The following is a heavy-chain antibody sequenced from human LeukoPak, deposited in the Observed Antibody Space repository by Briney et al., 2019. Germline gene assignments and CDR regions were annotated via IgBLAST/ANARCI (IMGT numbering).Heavy chain of an antibody. Sequence: PSETLSLTCTVPGGSISSSSYYWGWIRQPPGKGLEWIGSIYYSGSTYYNPSLKSRVTISVDTSKNQFSLKLSSVTAADTAVYYCARVSWWELADYWGQGTLVTVSS. V-gene: IGHV4-39*01. CDR3: ARVSWWELADY. J-gene: IGHJ4*02. CDR1: GGSISSSSYY. D-gene: IGHD1-26*01. CDR2: IYYSGST.